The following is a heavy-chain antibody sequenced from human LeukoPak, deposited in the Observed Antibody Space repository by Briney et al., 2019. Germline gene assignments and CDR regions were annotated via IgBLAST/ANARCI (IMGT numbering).Heavy chain of an antibody. CDR1: GYSFTSYW. V-gene: IGHV5-51*01. CDR2: VYPGDSDT. CDR3: GRHMNNLQLWLDY. D-gene: IGHD1/OR15-1a*01. Sequence: HGESLKISCKASGYSFTSYWIVWVRQTPGKGLVWMGIVYPGDSDTRYNPSFQGQVTISADKSTATAYLHLSDLRASDTAIYYCGRHMNNLQLWLDYWGQGTVVTVSS. J-gene: IGHJ4*02.